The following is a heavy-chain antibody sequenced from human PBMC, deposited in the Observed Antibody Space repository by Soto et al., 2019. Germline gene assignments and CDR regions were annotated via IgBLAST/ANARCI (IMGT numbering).Heavy chain of an antibody. J-gene: IGHJ4*02. CDR3: ARESYDILTGYYKGLDY. Sequence: SVKVSCKASGGTFSSYAISWVRQAPGQGLEWMGGIIPIFGTANYAQKFQGRVTITADESTSTAYMELSSLRSEDTAVYYCARESYDILTGYYKGLDYWGQGTLVTVSS. CDR2: IIPIFGTA. D-gene: IGHD3-9*01. CDR1: GGTFSSYA. V-gene: IGHV1-69*13.